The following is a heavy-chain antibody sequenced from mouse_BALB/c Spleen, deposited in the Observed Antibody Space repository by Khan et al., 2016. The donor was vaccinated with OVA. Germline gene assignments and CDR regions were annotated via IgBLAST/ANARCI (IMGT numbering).Heavy chain of an antibody. CDR1: GFTFSTYG. J-gene: IGHJ4*01. CDR2: INSNGGST. Sequence: EVELAESGGGLVQPGGSLKLSCAASGFTFSTYGMSWVRQTPDKRLELVATINSNGGSTYYPDSVKGRFTISRDNAKNTLYLQMSSLKSEDTAMYYCARGYAMDYWGQGTSVTVSS. D-gene: IGHD2-14*01. V-gene: IGHV5-6-3*01. CDR3: ARGYAMDY.